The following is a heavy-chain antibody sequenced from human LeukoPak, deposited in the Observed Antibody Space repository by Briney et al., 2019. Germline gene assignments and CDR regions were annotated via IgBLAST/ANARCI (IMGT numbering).Heavy chain of an antibody. CDR3: ARRPAAARWKGIDY. CDR1: GGSFSGYY. Sequence: SATLSLTCAVYGGSFSGYYWSWFRQPPGEGLEWIGEINHSGSTNYNPSLKSRVTISVDTSKNQFSLKLSSVTAADTAVYYCARRPAAARWKGIDYWGQGTLVTVSS. CDR2: INHSGST. J-gene: IGHJ4*02. D-gene: IGHD2-2*01. V-gene: IGHV4-34*01.